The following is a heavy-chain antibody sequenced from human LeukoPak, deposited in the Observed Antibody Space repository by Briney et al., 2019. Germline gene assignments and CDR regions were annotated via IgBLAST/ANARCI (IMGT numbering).Heavy chain of an antibody. CDR2: INPNTGGT. D-gene: IGHD3-3*01. CDR3: ARANRVGVVGSFFDRNWFDP. V-gene: IGHV1-2*02. CDR1: GYTFTDYY. J-gene: IGHJ5*02. Sequence: ASVKVSCKPSGYTFTDYYIHWVRQAPGQGLEWMGWINPNTGGTNYVQKFQGRVTMTRDTSISTAYMELSRMRSDDTAVYYCARANRVGVVGSFFDRNWFDPWGQGTLVTVSS.